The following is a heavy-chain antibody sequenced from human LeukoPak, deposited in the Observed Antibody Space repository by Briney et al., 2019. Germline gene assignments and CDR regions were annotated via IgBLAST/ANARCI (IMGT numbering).Heavy chain of an antibody. CDR2: ISSSSSYI. V-gene: IGHV3-21*01. J-gene: IGHJ5*02. Sequence: GGSLRLSCAASGFTFSSYSMNWVRQARGKGLEWVSSISSSSSYIYYADSVKGRFTISRDNAKNSLYLQMNSLRAEDTAVYYCARKGYDSSGLRFDPWGQGTLVTVSS. CDR3: ARKGYDSSGLRFDP. D-gene: IGHD3-22*01. CDR1: GFTFSSYS.